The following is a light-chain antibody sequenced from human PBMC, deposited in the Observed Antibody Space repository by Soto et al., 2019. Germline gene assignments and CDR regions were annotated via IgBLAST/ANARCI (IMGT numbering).Light chain of an antibody. Sequence: AIRMTQSPSSLSASTGDRVTITCRASQAINNYLVWFQQKPGKAPKVLIYAASTSQTGGPSRFSGSGSGTDFILSINWLQSEAVATYYCQKYYDYPRTFGQGTKVDI. CDR2: AAS. CDR3: QKYYDYPRT. CDR1: QAINNY. V-gene: IGKV1-8*01. J-gene: IGKJ1*01.